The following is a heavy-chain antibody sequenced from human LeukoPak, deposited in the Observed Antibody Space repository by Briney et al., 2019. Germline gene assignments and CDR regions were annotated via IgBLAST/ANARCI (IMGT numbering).Heavy chain of an antibody. J-gene: IGHJ5*02. V-gene: IGHV4-59*01. D-gene: IGHD1-1*01. CDR2: IYYSGST. CDR1: GGSMSSYY. CDR3: ARDLASGTSEDDNSFDP. Sequence: SETLSLMCTVSGGSMSSYYWSWIRQPPGKGLEWSRYIYYSGSTNYNPSLKSRVNISVDTSKNLFSLKLSSVTAADTAVYYCARDLASGTSEDDNSFDPWGQGTLVTVSS.